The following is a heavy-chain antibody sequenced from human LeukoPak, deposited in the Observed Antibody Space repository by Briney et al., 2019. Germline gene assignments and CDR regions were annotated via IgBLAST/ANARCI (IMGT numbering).Heavy chain of an antibody. CDR2: IYHGGST. J-gene: IGHJ5*02. CDR1: GYSISSGYY. CDR3: ARDLHAFNFFYGSGTYRPFDP. Sequence: KPSETLSLTCTVSGYSISSGYYWGWIRQPPGKGLEWIASIYHGGSTYYNPSLKSRVTISLDTSKNQFSLNLSSVTAADTAMYYCARDLHAFNFFYGSGTYRPFDPWGQGTLVTVSS. V-gene: IGHV4-38-2*02. D-gene: IGHD3-10*01.